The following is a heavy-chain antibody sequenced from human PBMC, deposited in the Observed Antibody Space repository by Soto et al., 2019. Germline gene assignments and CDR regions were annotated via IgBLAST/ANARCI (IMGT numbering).Heavy chain of an antibody. Sequence: SVKVSCKASGGTFSSYTISWVRQAPGQGLEWMGRIIPILGIANYAQKFQGRVTITADKSTSTAYMELSSLRSEDTAVYYCASTERPAGIAAAGKPAGFDPWGQGTLVTVSS. CDR2: IIPILGIA. D-gene: IGHD6-13*01. CDR3: ASTERPAGIAAAGKPAGFDP. CDR1: GGTFSSYT. J-gene: IGHJ5*02. V-gene: IGHV1-69*02.